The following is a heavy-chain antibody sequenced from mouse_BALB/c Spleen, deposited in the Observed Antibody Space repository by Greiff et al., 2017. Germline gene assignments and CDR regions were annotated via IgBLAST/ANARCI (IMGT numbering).Heavy chain of an antibody. Sequence: QVQLQQPGAELVKPGASVKLSCKASGYTFTSYWMHWVKQRPGQGLEWIGEIDPSDSYTNYNQKFKGKATLTVDKSSSTAYMQLSSLTSEDSAVYYCARISGSSYAMDDWGQGTSVTVSS. CDR1: GYTFTSYW. CDR2: IDPSDSYT. J-gene: IGHJ4*01. V-gene: IGHV1-69*02. D-gene: IGHD1-1*01. CDR3: ARISGSSYAMDD.